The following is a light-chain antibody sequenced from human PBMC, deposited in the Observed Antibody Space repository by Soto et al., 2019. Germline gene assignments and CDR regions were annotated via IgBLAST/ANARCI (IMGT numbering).Light chain of an antibody. J-gene: IGKJ5*01. V-gene: IGKV1-12*01. CDR1: QGISSW. Sequence: DIQMTQSPSSVSASVGDRVTITCRASQGISSWLAWYQQKPGKAPKLLIYAASTLQSWVPSRFSGSGSGTDFTLTISSLQPEDFAIYYCQEASRIPITFGQGTRLEIK. CDR3: QEASRIPIT. CDR2: AAS.